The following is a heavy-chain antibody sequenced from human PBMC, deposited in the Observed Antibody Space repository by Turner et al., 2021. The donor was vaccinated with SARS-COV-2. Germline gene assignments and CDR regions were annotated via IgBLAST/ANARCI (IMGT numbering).Heavy chain of an antibody. CDR1: GFTFSSYD. CDR2: IGTAGDK. CDR3: ARGYFDSSGYHNWFDP. Sequence: EVQMVESGGGFVQPGGSLRLSCAASGFTFSSYDMHWVRQATGKGLEWVSAIGTAGDKYYPGSVKGRFTISRENAKNSLYLQMNSLRAGDTAVYYCARGYFDSSGYHNWFDPWGQGTLVTVSS. V-gene: IGHV3-13*04. J-gene: IGHJ5*02. D-gene: IGHD3-22*01.